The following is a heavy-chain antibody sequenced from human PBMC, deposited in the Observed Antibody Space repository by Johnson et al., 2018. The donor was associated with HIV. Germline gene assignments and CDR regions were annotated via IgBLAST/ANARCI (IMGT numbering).Heavy chain of an antibody. V-gene: IGHV3-66*01. CDR2: IYSGGST. J-gene: IGHJ3*02. CDR1: GFTVSSNY. D-gene: IGHD1-1*01. Sequence: VQLVESGGGLVQPGGYLRLSCAASGFTVSSNYMSWVRQAPGKGLEWVSVIYSGGSTYYADSVKGRFTISRDNSKNTLYLQMNSLRAEDTAVYYCARKKATVFSTTSTNYAFDIWGQGTMVTVSS. CDR3: ARKKATVFSTTSTNYAFDI.